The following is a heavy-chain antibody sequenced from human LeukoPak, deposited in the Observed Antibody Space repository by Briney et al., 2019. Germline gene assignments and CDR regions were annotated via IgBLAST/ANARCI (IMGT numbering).Heavy chain of an antibody. CDR2: TYYRSKWYN. CDR1: GDSVSSNSAA. J-gene: IGHJ5*02. CDR3: AREWTKGRPAAGPNWFDP. D-gene: IGHD6-13*01. V-gene: IGHV6-1*01. Sequence: SQTLSLTCAISGDSVSSNSAAWNWIRQSPSRGLEWLGRTYYRSKWYNDYAVSVKSRITINPDTSKNQFSLQLNSVTPEDTAVYYCAREWTKGRPAAGPNWFDPWGQGTLVTVSS.